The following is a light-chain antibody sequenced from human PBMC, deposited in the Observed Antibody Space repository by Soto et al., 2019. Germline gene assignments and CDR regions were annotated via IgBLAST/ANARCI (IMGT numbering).Light chain of an antibody. CDR1: SSDVGGYNY. J-gene: IGLJ1*01. Sequence: QSALTQPASVSGSPGQSITISCTGTSSDVGGYNYVSWYQQHPGKAPKLMIYDVSNRPSGVSNRFSGSKSGNTASLTISGLQAEDEADYYCAAWDDSLNGLVFGTGTKLTVL. V-gene: IGLV2-14*01. CDR3: AAWDDSLNGLV. CDR2: DVS.